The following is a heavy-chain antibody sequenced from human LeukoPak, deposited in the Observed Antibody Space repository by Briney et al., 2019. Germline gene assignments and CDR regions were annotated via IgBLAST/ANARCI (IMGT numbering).Heavy chain of an antibody. V-gene: IGHV3-23*01. CDR1: GLTFSSYG. Sequence: GGSLRLSCAASGLTFSSYGMSWARQAPGRGLEWVSAISTTGGTTYYADSVRGRFTISRDNSRNTLYLQMNSLRVEDTAGYYCAKDQAAAVLLLLPGLFDYWGQGTLVTVSS. CDR2: ISTTGGTT. CDR3: AKDQAAAVLLLLPGLFDY. J-gene: IGHJ4*02. D-gene: IGHD3-10*01.